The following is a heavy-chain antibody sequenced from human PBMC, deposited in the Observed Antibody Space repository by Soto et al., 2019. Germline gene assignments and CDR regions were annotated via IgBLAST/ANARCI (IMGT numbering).Heavy chain of an antibody. CDR3: AKGFYGDYEDYFDY. CDR1: GFTFSSYG. J-gene: IGHJ4*02. CDR2: ISYDGSNK. D-gene: IGHD4-17*01. Sequence: GGSLRHSCAASGFTFSSYGMHGVRQAPGKGLEWVAVISYDGSNKYYADSVKGRFTISRDNSKNTLYLQMNSLRAEDTAVYYCAKGFYGDYEDYFDYWGQGTLVTVSS. V-gene: IGHV3-30*18.